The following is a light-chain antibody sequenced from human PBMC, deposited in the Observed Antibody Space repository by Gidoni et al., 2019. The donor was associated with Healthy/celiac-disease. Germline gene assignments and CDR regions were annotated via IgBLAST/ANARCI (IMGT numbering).Light chain of an antibody. CDR2: GAS. CDR1: QRVSSN. V-gene: IGKV3-15*01. CDR3: QQYNNWPPVT. Sequence: EIVMTQSPATLSVSPGERATLSCRASQRVSSNLAWYQQKPGQAPRLLIYGASTRATGIPARFSGSGSGTEFTLTISSLQSEDFAVYYCQQYNNWPPVTFXGXTKVEIK. J-gene: IGKJ4*01.